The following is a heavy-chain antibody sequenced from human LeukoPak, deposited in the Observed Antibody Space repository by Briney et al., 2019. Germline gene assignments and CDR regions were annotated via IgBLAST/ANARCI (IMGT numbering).Heavy chain of an antibody. CDR1: GFTFSSYG. Sequence: GGSLRLSCAASGFTFSSYGMHWVRQAPGKGLEWVAFIRYDGSNKYYADSVKGRFTISRDNSKNTLYLQMNSLRAEDTAVYYCAKDWVYCSSTSCYIYYYYYMDVWGKGTTVTVSS. V-gene: IGHV3-30*02. J-gene: IGHJ6*03. CDR2: IRYDGSNK. CDR3: AKDWVYCSSTSCYIYYYYYMDV. D-gene: IGHD2-2*01.